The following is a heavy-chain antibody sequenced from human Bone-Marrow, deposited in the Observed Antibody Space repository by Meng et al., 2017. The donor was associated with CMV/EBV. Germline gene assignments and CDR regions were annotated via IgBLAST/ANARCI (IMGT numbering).Heavy chain of an antibody. Sequence: YPFTDYYIHWVRQAPGQGLEWMGWINPNSGGTDFAQKFQDWATMTRNTSITTVYMELSSLRSDDTAVYFCARAETYGSGSHFYFYFDFWGQGTLVTVSS. CDR2: INPNSGGT. V-gene: IGHV1-2*04. CDR1: YPFTDYY. J-gene: IGHJ4*02. CDR3: ARAETYGSGSHFYFYFDF. D-gene: IGHD3-10*01.